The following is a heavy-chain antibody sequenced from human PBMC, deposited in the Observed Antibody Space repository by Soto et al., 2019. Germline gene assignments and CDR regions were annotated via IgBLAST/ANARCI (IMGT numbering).Heavy chain of an antibody. J-gene: IGHJ3*02. CDR1: GFTFRSYL. D-gene: IGHD4-17*01. CDR3: TRGDGAKGGAVDI. CDR2: VTSDGSST. V-gene: IGHV3-74*01. Sequence: RLVESGGGLVQPGGSLRLSCAASGFTFRSYLMLWVRQAPGKGLEWVSHVTSDGSSTNYADSVKGRFTISRDNAKNTLSLQMNSLRVEDTAVYYCTRGDGAKGGAVDIWGQGTMVTVSS.